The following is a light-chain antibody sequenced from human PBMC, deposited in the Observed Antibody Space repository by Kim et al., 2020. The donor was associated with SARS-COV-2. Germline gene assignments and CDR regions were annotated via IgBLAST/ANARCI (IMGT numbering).Light chain of an antibody. Sequence: ATINCKSSQSVLYSSNNKNYLAWYQQKPGQPPKLLIYWTSSRESGVPDRFSGSGSGTDFTLTISSLQAEDVAVYYCQQYYSTPYTFGQGTKLEI. CDR1: QSVLYSSNNKNY. V-gene: IGKV4-1*01. J-gene: IGKJ2*01. CDR2: WTS. CDR3: QQYYSTPYT.